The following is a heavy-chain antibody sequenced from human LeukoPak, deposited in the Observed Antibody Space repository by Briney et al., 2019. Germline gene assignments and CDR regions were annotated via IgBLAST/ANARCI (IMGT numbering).Heavy chain of an antibody. J-gene: IGHJ5*02. CDR1: GFTFSSYS. Sequence: PGGSLRLSCAASGFTFSSYSMNWVRQAPGKGLEWVSSISSSSSYIYYADSVKGRFTLSRDNSKNTLYLQMNGLRAEDTAVYYCAKDARRSSGWWFFDHWGQGTLVTVSS. CDR2: ISSSSSYI. CDR3: AKDARRSSGWWFFDH. D-gene: IGHD6-19*01. V-gene: IGHV3-21*04.